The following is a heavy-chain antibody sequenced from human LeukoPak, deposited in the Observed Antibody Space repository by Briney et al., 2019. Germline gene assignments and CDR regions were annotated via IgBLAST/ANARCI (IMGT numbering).Heavy chain of an antibody. CDR2: IYSRGST. Sequence: GGSLRLSCAASGFTVSNNYMRWVRQAPGKGLEWVSSIYSRGSTSYVNSVKGRFTISRDNSKNTLFLQMNSLRVEDTAVYYCARDYYGPWGQGTLVTVSS. J-gene: IGHJ5*02. D-gene: IGHD3-22*01. CDR3: ARDYYGP. V-gene: IGHV3-66*03. CDR1: GFTVSNNY.